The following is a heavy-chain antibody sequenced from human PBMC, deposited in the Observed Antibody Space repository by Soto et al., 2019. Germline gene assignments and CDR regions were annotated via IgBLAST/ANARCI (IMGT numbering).Heavy chain of an antibody. CDR3: ARQKFLEWLNWLDP. J-gene: IGHJ5*02. Sequence: PSETLSLTCTVSGGSISSSIYYWGWIRQPPGKGLEWIGSIYYSGRPYYNPSLKSRVTISVDTSKHQFSLKLSSVTAADTAVYFCARQKFLEWLNWLDPWGQGTLVTVSS. V-gene: IGHV4-39*01. CDR2: IYYSGRP. CDR1: GGSISSSIYY. D-gene: IGHD3-3*01.